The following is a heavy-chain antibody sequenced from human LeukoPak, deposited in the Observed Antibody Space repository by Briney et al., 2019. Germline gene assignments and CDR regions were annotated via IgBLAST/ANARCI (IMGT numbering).Heavy chain of an antibody. Sequence: GGSLRLSCAASGFTFSSYSMNWVRQAPGKGLEWVSSISSSSSYIYYADSVEGRFTISRDNAKNSLYLQMNSLRAEDTAVYYCARVSIYSYGLDYWGQGTLVTVSS. V-gene: IGHV3-21*01. D-gene: IGHD5-18*01. J-gene: IGHJ4*02. CDR1: GFTFSSYS. CDR2: ISSSSSYI. CDR3: ARVSIYSYGLDY.